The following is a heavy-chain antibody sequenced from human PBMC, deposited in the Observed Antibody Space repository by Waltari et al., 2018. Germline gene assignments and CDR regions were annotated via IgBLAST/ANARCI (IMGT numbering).Heavy chain of an antibody. V-gene: IGHV3-23*01. Sequence: EVQLLESGGGLVAPGGSLSLSCAASGFSFSSYAMSRVRPAPGKGLEWVSAISGSGGSTYYADSVKGRFTISRDNSKNTLYLQMNSLRAEDTAVYYCAKGGGGIAARPFDYWGQGTLVTVSS. D-gene: IGHD6-6*01. J-gene: IGHJ4*02. CDR1: GFSFSSYA. CDR3: AKGGGGIAARPFDY. CDR2: ISGSGGST.